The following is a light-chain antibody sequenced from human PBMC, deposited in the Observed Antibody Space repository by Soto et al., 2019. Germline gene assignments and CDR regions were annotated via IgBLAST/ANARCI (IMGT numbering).Light chain of an antibody. Sequence: QSAVTQPASVSGSPGQSITISCTGTSSDVGSYSLVSWYQQHPGKAPKLMIYEGSKRPSGVSNRFSGSKSGNTASLTISGLQAEDEADYYCCSYAGSSTYVFGTGTKVTVL. J-gene: IGLJ1*01. V-gene: IGLV2-23*01. CDR2: EGS. CDR3: CSYAGSSTYV. CDR1: SSDVGSYSL.